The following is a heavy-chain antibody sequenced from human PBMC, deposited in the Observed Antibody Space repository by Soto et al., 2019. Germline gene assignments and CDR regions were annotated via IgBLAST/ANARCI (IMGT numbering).Heavy chain of an antibody. CDR3: TKGPDRTIFEVVNIPFDC. CDR2: ISPDGSKT. V-gene: IGHV3-30*18. Sequence: QVELVESGGGVVQPGRSLRLSCAASGFAFNNYGMHWVRQAPGMGLEWVAIISPDGSKTYHADSVRGRFTISRDNSKDSLYVQISNLRAEDTAVYYCTKGPDRTIFEVVNIPFDCWGQGTLVTVSS. CDR1: GFAFNNYG. J-gene: IGHJ4*02. D-gene: IGHD3-3*01.